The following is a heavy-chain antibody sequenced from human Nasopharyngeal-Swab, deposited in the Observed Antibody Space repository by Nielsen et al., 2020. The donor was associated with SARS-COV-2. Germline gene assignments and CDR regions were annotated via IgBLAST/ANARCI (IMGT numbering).Heavy chain of an antibody. D-gene: IGHD2-2*01. J-gene: IGHJ3*01. CDR3: ATPLGYCSRSSCFSYVFDL. V-gene: IGHV4-39*07. CDR2: IYYSGST. CDR1: GGSISSSSYY. Sequence: SETLSLTCTVSGGSISSSSYYWGWIRQPPGKGLEWIGSIYYSGSTYYNPSLKSRVTIAVDTSKSQFYLKLTSVTAADTAMYYCATPLGYCSRSSCFSYVFDLWGQGTMVTVSS.